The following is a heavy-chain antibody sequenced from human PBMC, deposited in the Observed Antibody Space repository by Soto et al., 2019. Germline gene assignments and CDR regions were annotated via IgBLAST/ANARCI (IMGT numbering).Heavy chain of an antibody. CDR2: IIPIFGTA. CDR3: ARGGDNLTGYRYYYYYGMDV. D-gene: IGHD3-9*01. CDR1: GGTFSSYA. Sequence: QVQLVQSGAEVKKPGSSVKVSCKASGGTFSSYAISWVRQAPGQGLEWMGGIIPIFGTANYAQKFQGRVTITADESTSTAYMERSSLRSEDTAVYYCARGGDNLTGYRYYYYYGMDVWGRGTTVTVSS. V-gene: IGHV1-69*01. J-gene: IGHJ6*02.